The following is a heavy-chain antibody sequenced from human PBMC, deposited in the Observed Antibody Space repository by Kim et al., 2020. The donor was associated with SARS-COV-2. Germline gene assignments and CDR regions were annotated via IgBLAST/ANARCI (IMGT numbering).Heavy chain of an antibody. J-gene: IGHJ4*02. CDR2: ISAYNGNT. CDR1: GYTFTSYG. V-gene: IGHV1-18*01. D-gene: IGHD1-7*01. CDR3: ARVRRGNWNSPIGY. Sequence: ASVKVSCKASGYTFTSYGISWVRQAPGQGLEWMGWISAYNGNTNYAQKLQGRVTMTTDTSTSTAYMELRSLRSDDTAVYYCARVRRGNWNSPIGYWGQGTLVTVSS.